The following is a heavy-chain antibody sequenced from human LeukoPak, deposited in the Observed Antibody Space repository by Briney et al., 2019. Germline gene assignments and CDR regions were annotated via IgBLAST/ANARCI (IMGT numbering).Heavy chain of an antibody. Sequence: GGSLRLSWATSGFTFSTYAMHWVRQAAGKGLEYVSTISSDGETTYYANSVKGRFTISRDNSKNTLYLQMGSLRGEDMAVYYCGTSEAFWGQGTLVTVSS. CDR3: GTSEAF. J-gene: IGHJ4*02. CDR1: GFTFSTYA. CDR2: ISSDGETT. V-gene: IGHV3-64*01.